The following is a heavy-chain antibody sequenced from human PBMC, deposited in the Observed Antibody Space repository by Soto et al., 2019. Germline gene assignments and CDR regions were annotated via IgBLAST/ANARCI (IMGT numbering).Heavy chain of an antibody. Sequence: ASVKVSCKASGYTFTGYYMHWVRQAPGQGLEWMGWINPNSGGTNYAQKFQGWVPMTRDTSISTAYMELSRLRSDDTAVYYCARETQYYDFWSGYWGPDYYYYYGMDVWGQGTTVTVSS. V-gene: IGHV1-2*04. CDR3: ARETQYYDFWSGYWGPDYYYYYGMDV. J-gene: IGHJ6*02. CDR2: INPNSGGT. CDR1: GYTFTGYY. D-gene: IGHD3-3*01.